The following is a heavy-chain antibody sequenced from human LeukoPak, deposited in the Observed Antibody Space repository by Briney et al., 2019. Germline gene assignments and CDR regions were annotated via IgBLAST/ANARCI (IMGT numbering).Heavy chain of an antibody. CDR1: GFTFSSYA. CDR3: AKDRSQNILTGFFVDY. Sequence: GGSLRLSCAASGFTFSSYAMSWVRQAPGKGLEWVSAISGSGGSTYYADSVKGRFTISRDNSKNTLYLQMNSLRAEDTAVYYCAKDRSQNILTGFFVDYWGQGTLVTVSS. V-gene: IGHV3-23*01. D-gene: IGHD3-9*01. CDR2: ISGSGGST. J-gene: IGHJ4*02.